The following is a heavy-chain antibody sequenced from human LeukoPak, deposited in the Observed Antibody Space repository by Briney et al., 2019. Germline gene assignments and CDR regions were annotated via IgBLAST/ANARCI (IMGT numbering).Heavy chain of an antibody. CDR3: TTEVVVTSYLDF. Sequence: PGGSLRLSCAASGFTFSSYWMSWVRQAPGKGLEWVGRIKRKTHGGTTQYGAPVKGRFAISRDDSKNTLYLQMNSLTTEDTGVYFCTTEVVVTSYLDFWGHGALVTVSS. CDR2: IKRKTHGGTT. V-gene: IGHV3-15*05. D-gene: IGHD2-21*02. CDR1: GFTFSSYW. J-gene: IGHJ4*01.